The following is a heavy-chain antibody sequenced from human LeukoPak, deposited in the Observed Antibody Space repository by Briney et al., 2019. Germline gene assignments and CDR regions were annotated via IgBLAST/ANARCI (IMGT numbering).Heavy chain of an antibody. D-gene: IGHD6-19*01. CDR3: ARDIAVALSSEY. Sequence: GGSLRLSCAASGFTFSDYYMNWIRQAPGKGLEWVSYISSSGSTIYYADSVKGRFTISRDNAKNSLYLQMNSLRAEDTAVYYCARDIAVALSSEYWGQGTLVTVSS. CDR1: GFTFSDYY. V-gene: IGHV3-11*04. CDR2: ISSSGSTI. J-gene: IGHJ4*02.